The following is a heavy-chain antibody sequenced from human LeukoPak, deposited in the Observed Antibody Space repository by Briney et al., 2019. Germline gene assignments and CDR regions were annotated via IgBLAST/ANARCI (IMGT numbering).Heavy chain of an antibody. CDR3: AKGGYYDSSGQDY. D-gene: IGHD3-22*01. CDR2: ISWNSGSI. V-gene: IGHV3-9*01. CDR1: GFTFDDYA. Sequence: PGGSLRLSCAASGFTFDDYAMHWVRQAPGKGLEWVPGISWNSGSIGYADSVKGRFTISRDNAKNSLYLQMNSLRAEDTALYYCAKGGYYDSSGQDYWGQGTLVTVSS. J-gene: IGHJ4*02.